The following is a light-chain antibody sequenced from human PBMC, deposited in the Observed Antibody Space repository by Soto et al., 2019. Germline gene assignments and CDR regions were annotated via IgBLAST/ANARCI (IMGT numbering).Light chain of an antibody. CDR1: SSDVGGYDY. CDR2: EVT. CDR3: SYFAGDINYV. J-gene: IGLJ1*01. V-gene: IGLV2-8*01. Sequence: QSVLTQPPSASGSPGQSVTISCTGTSSDVGGYDYVSWYQQHPGKAPKLMIYEVTKRPSGVPDRFSGSKSGNTASLTVSGLQAEDEADYYCSYFAGDINYVFGTGTKLTVL.